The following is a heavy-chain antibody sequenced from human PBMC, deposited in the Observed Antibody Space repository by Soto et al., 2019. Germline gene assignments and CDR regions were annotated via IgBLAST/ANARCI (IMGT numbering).Heavy chain of an antibody. CDR1: GFSLSTSGMC. CDR3: SRSRGNIVVVPAAIDAFDI. CDR2: IDWDDDK. J-gene: IGHJ3*02. D-gene: IGHD2-2*01. V-gene: IGHV2-70*11. Sequence: SGPTLVNPTQTLTLTCTFSGFSLSTSGMCVSWIRQPPGKALEWLARIDWDDDKYYSTSLKTRLTISKDTSKNQVVLTMTNMDPVDTATYYCSRSRGNIVVVPAAIDAFDIWGKGTLVTVSS.